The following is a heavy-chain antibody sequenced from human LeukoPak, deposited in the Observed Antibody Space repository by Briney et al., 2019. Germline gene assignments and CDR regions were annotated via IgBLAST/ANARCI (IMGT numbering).Heavy chain of an antibody. CDR2: ISAYNGNT. D-gene: IGHD3-10*01. V-gene: IGHV1-18*01. CDR1: GYTFTSYG. Sequence: ASVKVSCKASGYTFTSYGISWVRQAPGQGLEWLEWISAYNGNTNYAQRLQGRVTMTTDTSTSTAYMELRSLRSDDTAVYYCAREREETYGSGSYTFDHWGQGTLVTVSS. J-gene: IGHJ4*02. CDR3: AREREETYGSGSYTFDH.